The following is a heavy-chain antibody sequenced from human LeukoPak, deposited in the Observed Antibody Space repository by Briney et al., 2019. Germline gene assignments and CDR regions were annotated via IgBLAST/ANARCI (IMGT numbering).Heavy chain of an antibody. J-gene: IGHJ5*02. V-gene: IGHV4-4*07. D-gene: IGHD6-13*01. CDR2: IYTSGST. CDR3: ARDYRQQLAHNWFDP. Sequence: PSETLSLTCTVSGVSISSYYWSWIRQPAGKGLEWIGRIYTSGSTNYNPSLKSRVTMSVDTSKNQFSLKLSSVTAADTAVYYCARDYRQQLAHNWFDPWGQGTLVTVSS. CDR1: GVSISSYY.